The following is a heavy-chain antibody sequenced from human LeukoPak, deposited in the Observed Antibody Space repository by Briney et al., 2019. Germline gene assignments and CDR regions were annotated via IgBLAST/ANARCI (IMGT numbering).Heavy chain of an antibody. D-gene: IGHD6-13*01. CDR2: ITAYNDNT. J-gene: IGHJ4*02. CDR3: ARDLRRGSSSWYVSGGDY. V-gene: IGHV1-18*01. Sequence: ASVKVPCKASGYTFTSYGISWVRQAPGQGLEWMGWITAYNDNTYYAQKLQGRVTMTTDTSTSTAYMKLRSLRSDDTAVYYCARDLRRGSSSWYVSGGDYWGQGTLVTVSS. CDR1: GYTFTSYG.